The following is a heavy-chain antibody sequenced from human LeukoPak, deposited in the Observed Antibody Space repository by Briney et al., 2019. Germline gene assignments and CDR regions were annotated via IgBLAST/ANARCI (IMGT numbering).Heavy chain of an antibody. Sequence: PSETLSLTCTVSGGSISSSSYYWGWIRQPPGKGLEWIGSIYYSGSTYYNPSLKSRVTISVDTSKNQFSLKLSSVTAADTAVYYCARGSYERGYSGYNYDYYYYMDVWGKGTTVTVSS. J-gene: IGHJ6*03. CDR3: ARGSYERGYSGYNYDYYYYMDV. CDR1: GGSISSSSYY. D-gene: IGHD5-12*01. V-gene: IGHV4-39*07. CDR2: IYYSGST.